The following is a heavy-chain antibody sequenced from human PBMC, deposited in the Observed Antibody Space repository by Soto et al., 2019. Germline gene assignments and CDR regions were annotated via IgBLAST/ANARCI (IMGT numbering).Heavy chain of an antibody. D-gene: IGHD2-8*01. CDR1: GTSISSYY. V-gene: IGHV4-59*01. CDR3: ARYNSYAIDY. CDR2: IHYSGAT. Sequence: SETLSLTCTVSGTSISSYYWSWIRQPPGKGLEWIANIHYSGATNYNPSLASRVTLSVDTSKNQFSLKMTSVTAADRAMYFCARYNSYAIDYWGRGTLVTVS. J-gene: IGHJ4*02.